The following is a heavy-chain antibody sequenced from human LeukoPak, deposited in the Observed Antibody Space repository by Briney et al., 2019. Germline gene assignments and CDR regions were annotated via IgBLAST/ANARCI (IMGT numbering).Heavy chain of an antibody. D-gene: IGHD2-8*01. CDR1: GYSFTSYW. V-gene: IGHV5-51*01. CDR3: ARLAFCTNAVCFSNYYYSMDV. J-gene: IGHJ6*03. CDR2: IYPGDSDT. Sequence: GESLKISCKGSGYSFTSYWIGWVRQMPGKGLEWMGIIYPGDSDTRYSPSFQGQVTISADKSVSTAYLQWSSLKASDTAMYYCARLAFCTNAVCFSNYYYSMDVWGRGTTVTVSS.